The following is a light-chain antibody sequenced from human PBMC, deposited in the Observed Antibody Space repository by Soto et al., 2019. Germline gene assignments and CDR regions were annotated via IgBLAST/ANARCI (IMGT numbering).Light chain of an antibody. V-gene: IGKV3-11*01. Sequence: LTQSPAILSLSPGEKATLSCTASQSVDSSMAWYQQRPGQPPRLLIHDTSHRASGVPARFRGSGSGTDFTLTITSLEPEDFAVYFCQQRRNWVSFGPGTRV. CDR3: QQRRNWVS. CDR2: DTS. CDR1: QSVDSS. J-gene: IGKJ3*01.